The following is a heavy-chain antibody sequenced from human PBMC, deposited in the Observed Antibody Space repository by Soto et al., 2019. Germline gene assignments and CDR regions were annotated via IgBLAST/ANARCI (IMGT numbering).Heavy chain of an antibody. D-gene: IGHD1-1*01. Sequence: QVQLVHSGAELKKPGSSVKVSCKASGGTFSSYAISWVRQAPGQGLECRGGIIPVCGTANYAQKFQGRVKINADESTSTVYMELSSLRSEDTAGYYCARGWKDFPHWGQGTLVTVSS. J-gene: IGHJ1*01. CDR2: IIPVCGTA. CDR3: ARGWKDFPH. CDR1: GGTFSSYA. V-gene: IGHV1-69*01.